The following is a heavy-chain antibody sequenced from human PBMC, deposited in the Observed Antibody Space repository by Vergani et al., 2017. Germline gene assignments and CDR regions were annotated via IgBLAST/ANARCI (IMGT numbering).Heavy chain of an antibody. CDR1: GFRVTTFY. CDR2: IKSDGRT. J-gene: IGHJ4*01. CDR3: TRSDCSGTTCYGHYFDL. D-gene: IGHD2-15*01. Sequence: VELLESGGGLAQPGGSLRVSCSASGFRVTTFYMSWVRQAPGHGLEWVSVIKSDGRTSYAESVRGRFTISRDTSRNAVYLQMNILRVEDTGVYYCTRSDCSGTTCYGHYFDLWCHGILVTVSS. V-gene: IGHV3-66*02.